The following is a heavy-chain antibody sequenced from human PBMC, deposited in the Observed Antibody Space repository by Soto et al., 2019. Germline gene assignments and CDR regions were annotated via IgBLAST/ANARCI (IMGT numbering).Heavy chain of an antibody. J-gene: IGHJ4*02. V-gene: IGHV1-69*06. Sequence: QVQLVQSGAEVKKAGSSVKVSCKVSGGTFSSYFINWVRQAPGQGLEWVGGIIPVFGTASYAEKFQGRVTMTTDTSTSTAYMEMNSLRHDDTAVYYCARDFYPLAYYFDYWGQGTLVTVSS. CDR1: GGTFSSYF. CDR3: ARDFYPLAYYFDY. CDR2: IIPVFGTA.